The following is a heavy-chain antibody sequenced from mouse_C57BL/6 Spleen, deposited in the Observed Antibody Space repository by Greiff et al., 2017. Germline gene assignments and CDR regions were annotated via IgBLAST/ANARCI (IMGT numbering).Heavy chain of an antibody. J-gene: IGHJ4*01. CDR2: ISSGGSYT. Sequence: EVQLVESGGDLVKPGGSLKLSCAASGFTFSSYGMSWVRQTPDKRLEWVATISSGGSYTYYPDSVKGRFTISRDNAKNTLYLQMSSLKSEDTAMYYCARPYGSSSYYAMDYWGQGTSVTVSS. V-gene: IGHV5-6*01. CDR3: ARPYGSSSYYAMDY. CDR1: GFTFSSYG. D-gene: IGHD1-1*01.